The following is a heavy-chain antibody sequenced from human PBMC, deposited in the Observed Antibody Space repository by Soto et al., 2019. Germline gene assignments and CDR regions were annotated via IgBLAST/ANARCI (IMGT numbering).Heavy chain of an antibody. V-gene: IGHV1-18*01. J-gene: IGHJ4*02. D-gene: IGHD3-10*01. CDR3: ARFWVRGEVDF. CDR1: GYSFNTYG. Sequence: QVQLVQSGGEVKKPGASVKVSCKASGYSFNTYGISWVREAPGQPLEWMGWISVNKGITNYAQKCQGRIIMTTDTSTSTAYMELRCLRYDDTAVYYCARFWVRGEVDFWGQGTLVPVSS. CDR2: ISVNKGIT.